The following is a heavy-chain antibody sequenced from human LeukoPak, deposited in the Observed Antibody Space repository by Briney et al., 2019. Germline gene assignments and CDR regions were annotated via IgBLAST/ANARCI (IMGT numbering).Heavy chain of an antibody. CDR1: GGSISSSPYY. CDR3: AREINYYFDY. D-gene: IGHD1-20*01. J-gene: IGHJ4*02. V-gene: IGHV4-39*07. CDR2: IYYSGST. Sequence: SETLSLTCTVSGGSISSSPYYWGWIRQPPGKGLEWIGTIYYSGSTYYNPSLKSRVTISVDTSKNQFSLKLSSVTAADTAVYYCAREINYYFDYWGQGTLVTVSS.